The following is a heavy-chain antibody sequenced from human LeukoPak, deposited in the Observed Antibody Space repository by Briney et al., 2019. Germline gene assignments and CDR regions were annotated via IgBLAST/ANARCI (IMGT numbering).Heavy chain of an antibody. Sequence: GGSLRLSCAASGFTFSSYGMHWVRQAPGKGLEWLAIIWSDGSNKYYADSVKGRFTISRDNSKNTLYLQMNSLRAEDTAVYCCARGGSLAYCGSDCYWLGYWGQGTLVTVSS. CDR3: ARGGSLAYCGSDCYWLGY. CDR1: GFTFSSYG. CDR2: IWSDGSNK. J-gene: IGHJ4*02. V-gene: IGHV3-30*02. D-gene: IGHD2-21*02.